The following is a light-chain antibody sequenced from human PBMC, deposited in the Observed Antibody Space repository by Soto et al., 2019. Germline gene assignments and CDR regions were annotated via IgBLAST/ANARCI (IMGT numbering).Light chain of an antibody. J-gene: IGKJ1*01. V-gene: IGKV3-20*01. CDR1: QSVSSNY. Sequence: EIVLTQSPGTLSLSPGERATLSCRASQSVSSNYLAWYQQKRGQAPRLLIYGASSRATGIPTRFSGSGSGTDFILTISRLEAEDFAVYSCQWYDTSPRTFGQGTKLEI. CDR3: QWYDTSPRT. CDR2: GAS.